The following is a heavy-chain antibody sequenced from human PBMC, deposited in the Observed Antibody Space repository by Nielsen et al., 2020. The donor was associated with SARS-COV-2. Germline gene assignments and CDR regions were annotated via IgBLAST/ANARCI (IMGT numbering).Heavy chain of an antibody. Sequence: LRLSCTVSGGSISSGGYYWIWIRQHPGKGLVWIGYIYYSGSTYYNPSLKSRVTISVDTSKNQFSLKLSSVTAADTAVYYCARVKRYCSSTSCYLGYYYYMDVWGKGTTVTVSS. D-gene: IGHD2-2*01. CDR2: IYYSGST. V-gene: IGHV4-31*03. CDR3: ARVKRYCSSTSCYLGYYYYMDV. CDR1: GGSISSGGYY. J-gene: IGHJ6*03.